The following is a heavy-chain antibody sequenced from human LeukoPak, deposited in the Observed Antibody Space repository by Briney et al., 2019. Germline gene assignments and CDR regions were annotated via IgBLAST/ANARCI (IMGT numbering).Heavy chain of an antibody. CDR2: LYSGGNT. V-gene: IGHV3-53*01. D-gene: IGHD6-13*01. CDR3: AREGASSSFGY. J-gene: IGHJ4*02. Sequence: PGGSLRLSCAGFGFTFRNYGMNWVRQAPGKGLEWVSVLYSGGNTSHADSVKGRFTISRDNSKNTLYLQMNSLRAEDTAVYYCAREGASSSFGYWGQGTLVTVSS. CDR1: GFTFRNYG.